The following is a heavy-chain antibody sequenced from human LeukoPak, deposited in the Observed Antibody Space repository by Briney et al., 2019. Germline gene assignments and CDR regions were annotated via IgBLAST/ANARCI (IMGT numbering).Heavy chain of an antibody. CDR1: GFTFNMYA. V-gene: IGHV3-23*01. D-gene: IGHD3-22*01. J-gene: IGHJ4*02. CDR3: AKRGKYYSGSSGYYYDY. CDR2: ISGSGGGT. Sequence: PGGSLRLSCAASGFTFNMYAMSWVRQAPGKGLEWVSGISGSGGGTTYADSVKGRFTISRDNSKNTLYLQMNSLRAEDTAEYYCAKRGKYYSGSSGYYYDYRGQGTLVTVSS.